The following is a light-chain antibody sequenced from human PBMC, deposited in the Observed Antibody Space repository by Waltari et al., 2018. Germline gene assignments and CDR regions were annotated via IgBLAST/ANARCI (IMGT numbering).Light chain of an antibody. CDR1: SSDVGDFNY. J-gene: IGLJ2*01. Sequence: QTALTQPASVSGSPGQSITISCTGTSSDVGDFNYVSWYQQHPGKAPKLIIYDVRYRPSGVSNRFSGSKSVNTASLSISGLQAEDEADYYCTSYTRGSTFFGGGTRLTVL. CDR2: DVR. V-gene: IGLV2-14*03. CDR3: TSYTRGSTF.